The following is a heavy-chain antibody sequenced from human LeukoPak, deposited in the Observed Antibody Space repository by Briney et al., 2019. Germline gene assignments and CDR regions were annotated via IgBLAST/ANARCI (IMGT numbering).Heavy chain of an antibody. J-gene: IGHJ4*02. V-gene: IGHV3-7*01. CDR3: AYGSYYDSSGSLFDY. D-gene: IGHD3-22*01. CDR2: IKQDGSEK. Sequence: GGSLRLSCVASGFTFSDTWMSWVRQAPGKGLEWVANIKQDGSEKYYVGSVKGRFSISRDNAKNSLYLQMNSLRAEDTAVYYCAYGSYYDSSGSLFDYWGQGTLVTVSS. CDR1: GFTFSDTW.